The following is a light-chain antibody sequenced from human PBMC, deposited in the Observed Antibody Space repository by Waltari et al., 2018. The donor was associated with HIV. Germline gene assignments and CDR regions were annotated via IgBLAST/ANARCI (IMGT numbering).Light chain of an antibody. CDR1: QNIDRA. V-gene: IGKV1-5*03. Sequence: LSASVGDRVVISCRASQNIDRALAWYQQNPGKAPTLLIFKASTLHSGVPSRFSGSGSGTDFTLTIVSLQPDDFATYYCQQYNSSEGTFGQGTRVDVK. CDR2: KAS. CDR3: QQYNSSEGT. J-gene: IGKJ1*01.